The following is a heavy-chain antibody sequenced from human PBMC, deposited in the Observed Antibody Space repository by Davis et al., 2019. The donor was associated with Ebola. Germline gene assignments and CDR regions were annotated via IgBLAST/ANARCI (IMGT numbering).Heavy chain of an antibody. J-gene: IGHJ6*02. CDR3: ASRFSGFTERTLGYCSSTSCYAYYYGMDV. CDR1: GYSFTDDG. D-gene: IGHD2-2*01. Sequence: ASVKVSCKASGYSFTDDGISWVRQAPGQGLEWMGWISTYNGNTNYAQKVQGRITMTTDTSTSTAYMELRSLRSEDTAVYYCASRFSGFTERTLGYCSSTSCYAYYYGMDVWGQGTTVTVSS. CDR2: ISTYNGNT. V-gene: IGHV1-18*01.